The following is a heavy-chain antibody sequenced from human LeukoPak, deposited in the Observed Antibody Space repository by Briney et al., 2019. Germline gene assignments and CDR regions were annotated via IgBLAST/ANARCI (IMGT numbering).Heavy chain of an antibody. CDR1: GFTFSNYA. CDR2: INDSGGST. J-gene: IGHJ4*02. D-gene: IGHD2-15*01. Sequence: PGGSLRLSCAASGFTFSNYAMSWVRQAPGKGLEWVSAINDSGGSTYYADSVKGRFTISRDNSKNTLYLQMNSLRAEDAAVYYCAKAPVTSCRGAFCYPFDYWGQGTLVTVSS. CDR3: AKAPVTSCRGAFCYPFDY. V-gene: IGHV3-23*01.